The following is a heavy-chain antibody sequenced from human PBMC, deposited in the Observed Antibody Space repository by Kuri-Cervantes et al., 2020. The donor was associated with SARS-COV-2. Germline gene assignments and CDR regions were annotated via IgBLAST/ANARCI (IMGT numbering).Heavy chain of an antibody. CDR1: GFTFSSYG. Sequence: GESLKISCAASGFTFSSYGMHWVRQAPGKGLEWVSSISSSSSYIYYADSVKGRFTISRDNAKNSLYLQMNSLRAEDTAVYYCARGKGYCSSTSCAHYYYYYYMDVWGKGTTVTVSS. V-gene: IGHV3-21*01. D-gene: IGHD2-2*01. CDR2: ISSSSSYI. J-gene: IGHJ6*03. CDR3: ARGKGYCSSTSCAHYYYYYYMDV.